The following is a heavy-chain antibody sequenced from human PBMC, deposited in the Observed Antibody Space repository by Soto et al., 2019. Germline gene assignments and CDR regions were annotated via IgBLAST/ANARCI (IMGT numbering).Heavy chain of an antibody. J-gene: IGHJ5*02. CDR3: ASCRDGYNYWFDP. D-gene: IGHD5-12*01. V-gene: IGHV1-69*13. Sequence: GASVKVSCKASGGTISNYVINWVRQAPGQGPEWMGGIIPIFGTANYAQKFQGRVTITADEATSTAYMELSSLRSEDTAVYYCASCRDGYNYWFDPWGQGTLVTVSS. CDR2: IIPIFGTA. CDR1: GGTISNYV.